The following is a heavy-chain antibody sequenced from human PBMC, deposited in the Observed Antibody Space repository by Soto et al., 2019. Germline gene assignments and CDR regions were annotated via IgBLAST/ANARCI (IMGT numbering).Heavy chain of an antibody. Sequence: QVQLVESGGGVVQPGRSLRLSCAASGFTFSSYGMHWVRQAPGKGLEWVAVIWYDGSNKYYADSVKGRFTISRDNSKNTLYLQMNSLRAEDTAVYYCARGEAGYCYGMDVWGQGTTVTVSS. CDR2: IWYDGSNK. CDR3: ARGEAGYCYGMDV. J-gene: IGHJ6*02. V-gene: IGHV3-33*01. D-gene: IGHD1-26*01. CDR1: GFTFSSYG.